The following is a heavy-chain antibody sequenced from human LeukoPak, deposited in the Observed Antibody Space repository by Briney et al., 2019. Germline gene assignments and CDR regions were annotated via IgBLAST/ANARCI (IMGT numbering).Heavy chain of an antibody. CDR2: INHGGST. CDR3: ARGRTKTAPVVNGPFDY. V-gene: IGHV4-34*01. J-gene: IGHJ4*02. Sequence: SETLSLTCAVYGGSFSGYYWSWIRQPPGKGLEWIGEINHGGSTNYNPSLKSRVTISVDTSKNQFSLKLSSVTAADTAVYYCARGRTKTAPVVNGPFDYWGQGTLVTVSS. CDR1: GGSFSGYY. D-gene: IGHD3-22*01.